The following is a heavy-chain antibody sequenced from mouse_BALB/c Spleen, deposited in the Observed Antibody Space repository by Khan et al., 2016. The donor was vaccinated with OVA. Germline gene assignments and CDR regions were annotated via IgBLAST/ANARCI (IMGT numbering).Heavy chain of an antibody. CDR3: ARGYFGNYEFAY. D-gene: IGHD2-1*01. J-gene: IGHJ3*01. CDR1: GYTFTSYW. Sequence: QIQLVQSGAELVKPGASVKLSCKTSGYTFTSYWIQWVKQRPGQGLGWIGEIFPGTGTTYYNENFKGKATLTIDTSSTTAYMQLSSLTSEDSAVYFGARGYFGNYEFAYWGQGTLVTVSA. V-gene: IGHV1S132*01. CDR2: IFPGTGTT.